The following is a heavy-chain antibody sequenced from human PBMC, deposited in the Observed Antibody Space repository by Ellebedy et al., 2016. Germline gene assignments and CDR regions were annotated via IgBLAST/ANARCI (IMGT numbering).Heavy chain of an antibody. J-gene: IGHJ1*01. Sequence: SETLSLTCTVSDSSINSAYYWGWIRPPPGKGLEWIGGIYHSGTAYYNPSLKSRVTISIDTSKNQFSLKLTSVTAADTAVYFCARHGTAVVTPKVWGQGTLVTVSS. CDR3: ARHGTAVVTPKV. CDR2: IYHSGTA. V-gene: IGHV4-38-2*02. CDR1: DSSINSAYY. D-gene: IGHD4-23*01.